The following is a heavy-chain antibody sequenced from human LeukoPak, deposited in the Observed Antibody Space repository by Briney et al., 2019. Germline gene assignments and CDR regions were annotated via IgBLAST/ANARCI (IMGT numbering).Heavy chain of an antibody. CDR3: ARRLPKPARAFDI. CDR2: IREDGTKK. V-gene: IGHV3-7*01. Sequence: GGSLRLSCAASGFTFSDYWMTWVRQAPGKGPEWVANIREDGTKKYYVDSVKGRFTISRDNAKNSLYLQMNSLRAEDTAVYYCARRLPKPARAFDIWGQGTMVTVSS. J-gene: IGHJ3*02. CDR1: GFTFSDYW.